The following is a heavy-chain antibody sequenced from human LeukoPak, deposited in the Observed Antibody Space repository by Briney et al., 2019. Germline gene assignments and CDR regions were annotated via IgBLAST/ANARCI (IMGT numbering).Heavy chain of an antibody. V-gene: IGHV4-34*01. Sequence: PSETLSLTCAVHGGSFSGYYWSWIRQPPGKGLEWIAQINHSRSTNYNPSLKSRLTISVDTSKNQFSLKLSSVTAADTAVYYCARYRGYSYGYVDYCGQGTLGTVSS. CDR2: INHSRST. D-gene: IGHD5-18*01. CDR3: ARYRGYSYGYVDY. CDR1: GGSFSGYY. J-gene: IGHJ4*02.